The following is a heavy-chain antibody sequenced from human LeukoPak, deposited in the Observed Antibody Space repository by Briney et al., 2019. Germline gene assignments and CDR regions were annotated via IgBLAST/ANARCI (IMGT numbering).Heavy chain of an antibody. J-gene: IGHJ5*02. Sequence: PSETLSLTCTVSGGSISSYYWSWIRQPAGKGLEWIGRIYTSGSTNYNPSLKSRVTISVDTSKNHFSLKLSSVTAADTAVYYCARGTTGTFRWFDPWGQETLVTVSS. CDR1: GGSISSYY. CDR3: ARGTTGTFRWFDP. D-gene: IGHD1-1*01. CDR2: IYTSGST. V-gene: IGHV4-4*07.